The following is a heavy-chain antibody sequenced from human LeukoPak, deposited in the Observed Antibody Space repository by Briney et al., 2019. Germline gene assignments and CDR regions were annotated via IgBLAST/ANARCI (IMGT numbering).Heavy chain of an antibody. CDR3: ASFPSGSYSAY. V-gene: IGHV3-73*01. Sequence: PGGCLRLSCAVSGFSFSGSGMHWARQASGKGLEGVGHIRNQADSYATVYGASVKGRFTITRDDSENTAYLQMNSLKTEDTAVYYCASFPSGSYSAYWGQGTLVTVSS. D-gene: IGHD1-26*01. CDR2: IRNQADSYAT. CDR1: GFSFSGSG. J-gene: IGHJ4*02.